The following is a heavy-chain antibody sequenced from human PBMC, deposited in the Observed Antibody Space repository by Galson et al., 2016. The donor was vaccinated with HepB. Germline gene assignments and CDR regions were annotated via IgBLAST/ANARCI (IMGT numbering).Heavy chain of an antibody. D-gene: IGHD5-18*01. Sequence: LSLTCTVSGGSLSSDYWRWIRQPPGKGLEWIGYIYYSGSTNYNPSLKSRVTMSVDTSKKQFSLRLTSVTAADTAVYYCARARPEGYSSGYGMDVWGQGTTVTVSS. CDR3: ARARPEGYSSGYGMDV. V-gene: IGHV4-59*01. CDR1: GGSLSSDY. CDR2: IYYSGST. J-gene: IGHJ6*02.